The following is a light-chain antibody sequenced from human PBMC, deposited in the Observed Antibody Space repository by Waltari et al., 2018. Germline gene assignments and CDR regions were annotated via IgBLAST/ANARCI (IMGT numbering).Light chain of an antibody. CDR3: AAWNDSLSAWV. Sequence: QSVLTQPPSASGTPGPRVTISCSGSSSNIGSNSVYWYQQLPGTAPKLLIYSNNPRPSGVLDLLSGSNSGTSASLAISGLRPEDEADYYCAAWNDSLSAWVFGGGTKVTVL. J-gene: IGLJ3*02. V-gene: IGLV1-47*02. CDR2: SNN. CDR1: SSNIGSNS.